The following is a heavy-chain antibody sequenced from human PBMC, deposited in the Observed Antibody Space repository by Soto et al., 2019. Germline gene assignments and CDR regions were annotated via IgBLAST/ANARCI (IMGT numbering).Heavy chain of an antibody. J-gene: IGHJ6*02. Sequence: QVQLVQSGAEVKKPGASVKVSCKASGYTFTSYGISWVRQAPGQGLEWMGWISAYNGNTNYAQKLQGRVTMTTDTSTSTAYMELRSLRSDDTAVYYCARDALTVTTSSYYYYGMDVWGQGTTVTVSS. CDR1: GYTFTSYG. V-gene: IGHV1-18*01. CDR3: ARDALTVTTSSYYYYGMDV. CDR2: ISAYNGNT. D-gene: IGHD4-17*01.